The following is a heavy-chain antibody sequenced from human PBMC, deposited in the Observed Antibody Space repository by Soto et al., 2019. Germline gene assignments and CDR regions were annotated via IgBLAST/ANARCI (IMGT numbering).Heavy chain of an antibody. CDR2: IYSSGSA. V-gene: IGHV4-4*07. CDR1: RASIYTYS. J-gene: IGHJ4*02. CDR3: ATIVGANDY. Sequence: QVQLQESGPRLLKPSDTLSLTCTVSRASIYTYSWTWIRQPAGKGLQWIGHIYSSGSANYSPSLKSRVSMSVDSSTNQISLKLTSVTAADTAVYYCATIVGANDYWGQGTLVTVSS. D-gene: IGHD1-26*01.